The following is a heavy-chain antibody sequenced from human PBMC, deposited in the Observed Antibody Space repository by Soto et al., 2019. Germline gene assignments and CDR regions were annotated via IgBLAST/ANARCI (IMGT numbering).Heavy chain of an antibody. V-gene: IGHV1-46*01. CDR1: GYTFTSYY. D-gene: IGHD6-13*01. CDR3: ARDHAPYSSSWYGDY. Sequence: ASVKVSCKASGYTFTSYYMHWVRQAPGQGLEWMGIINPSGGSTSYAQKFKSRVTMTRDTSTSTVYMELSSLRSEDTAVYYCARDHAPYSSSWYGDYWGQGTLVTVSS. CDR2: INPSGGST. J-gene: IGHJ4*02.